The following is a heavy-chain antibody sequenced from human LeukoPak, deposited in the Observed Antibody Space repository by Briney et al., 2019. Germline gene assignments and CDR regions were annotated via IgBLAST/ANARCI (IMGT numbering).Heavy chain of an antibody. CDR1: GGSISSYH. Sequence: AETLSLACTVSGGSISSYHWSWIRQPPGKRLEWIGFISYSGSTNSNPSLKSRVAISIDTSENQFSLKLSSVTAADTAVYYCVRGNYDSRGYSNAFDIWGQGAMVTVSS. D-gene: IGHD3-22*01. CDR2: ISYSGST. J-gene: IGHJ3*02. V-gene: IGHV4-59*01. CDR3: VRGNYDSRGYSNAFDI.